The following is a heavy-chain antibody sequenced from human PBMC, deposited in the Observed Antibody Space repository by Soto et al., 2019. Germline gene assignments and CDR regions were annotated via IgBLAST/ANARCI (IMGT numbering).Heavy chain of an antibody. CDR2: ISGSGGST. CDR1: GFTFSSYG. CDR3: AKGSSGWYERFDY. D-gene: IGHD6-19*01. Sequence: EVQLLESGGGLVQPGGSLSLSCAASGFTFSSYGMSWVRQAPGKGLEWVSAISGSGGSTYYADSVKGRFNISRDNSKNTLYQQMNSLRAEDTAVYYWAKGSSGWYERFDYWGQGSLVTVSS. V-gene: IGHV3-23*01. J-gene: IGHJ4*02.